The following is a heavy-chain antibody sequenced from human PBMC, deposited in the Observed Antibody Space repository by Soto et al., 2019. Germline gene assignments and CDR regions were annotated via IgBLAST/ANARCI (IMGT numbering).Heavy chain of an antibody. CDR2: ISWNSGSI. V-gene: IGHV3-9*01. CDR3: AKGAPGYYYMDV. Sequence: PGGSLRLSCAASGFTFDDYAMHWVRQAPGKGLEWVSGISWNSGSIGYADSAKGRFTISRDNAKNSLYLQMNSLRAEDTALYYCAKGAPGYYYMDVWGKGTTVTVSS. J-gene: IGHJ6*03. CDR1: GFTFDDYA.